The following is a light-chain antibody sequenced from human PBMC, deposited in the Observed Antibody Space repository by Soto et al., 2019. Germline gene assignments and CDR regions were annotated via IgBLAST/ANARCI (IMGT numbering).Light chain of an antibody. Sequence: IVLTQSPGTLSLSPGERATLSCRASQTISSNYLAWYQQKPGQAPKVLIYRASSRATGIPDRFSGSGSGTDFTLTISRLEPEDFAVYYCQQYGSSPLTFGGGTKVAIK. J-gene: IGKJ4*01. CDR2: RAS. V-gene: IGKV3-20*01. CDR3: QQYGSSPLT. CDR1: QTISSNY.